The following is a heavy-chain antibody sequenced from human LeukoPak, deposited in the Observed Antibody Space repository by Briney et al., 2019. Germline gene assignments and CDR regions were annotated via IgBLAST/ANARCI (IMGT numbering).Heavy chain of an antibody. CDR3: AASDGYNADFDY. CDR2: ISAYNGNT. Sequence: ASVKVSCKASGYTFTSYYMHWVRQAPGQGLEWMGWISAYNGNTNYAQKLQGRVTMTTDTSTSTAYMELRSLRSDDTAVYYCAASDGYNADFDYWGQGTLVTVSS. V-gene: IGHV1-18*04. CDR1: GYTFTSYY. D-gene: IGHD5-24*01. J-gene: IGHJ4*02.